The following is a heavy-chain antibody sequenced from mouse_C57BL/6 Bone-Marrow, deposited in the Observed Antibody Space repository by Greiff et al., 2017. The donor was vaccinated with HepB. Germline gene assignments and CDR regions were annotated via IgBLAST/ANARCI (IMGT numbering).Heavy chain of an antibody. CDR1: GYSFTSYY. J-gene: IGHJ2*01. V-gene: IGHV1-66*01. D-gene: IGHD2-3*01. CDR2: IYPGSGNT. Sequence: VKLMESGPELVKPGASVKISCKASGYSFTSYYIHWVKQRPGQGLEWIGWIYPGSGNTKYNEKFKGKATLTADTSSSTAYMQLSSLTSEDSAVYYCAREGYYVYYFDYWGQGTTLTVSS. CDR3: AREGYYVYYFDY.